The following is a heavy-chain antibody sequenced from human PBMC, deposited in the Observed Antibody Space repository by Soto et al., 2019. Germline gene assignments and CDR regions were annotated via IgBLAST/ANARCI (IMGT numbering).Heavy chain of an antibody. Sequence: GGSLRLSCAASGFTFRSYWMSWVRQAPGKGLEWVANIKQDGSETFYVDSVEGRVTISRDNAKNSLYLQLNSVTVEDTAVYFCARDSAFHNSIWFSRHYYGLAVWGQGTVVTVSS. CDR3: ARDSAFHNSIWFSRHYYGLAV. J-gene: IGHJ6*02. V-gene: IGHV3-7*03. CDR1: GFTFRSYW. D-gene: IGHD3-3*02. CDR2: IKQDGSET.